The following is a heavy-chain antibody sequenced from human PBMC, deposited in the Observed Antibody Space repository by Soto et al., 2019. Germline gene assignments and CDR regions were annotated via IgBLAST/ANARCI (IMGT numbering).Heavy chain of an antibody. CDR3: AKDGDHYYYDSSGKPVFDY. J-gene: IGHJ4*02. CDR1: GFTFDDYA. CDR2: ISWNSGSI. Sequence: EVQLVESGGGLVQPGRSLRLSCAASGFTFDDYAMHWVRQAPGKGLEWVSGISWNSGSIGYADSGKGRFTISRDNAKNSLYLQMNSLRAEDTALYYCAKDGDHYYYDSSGKPVFDYWGQGTLVTVSS. D-gene: IGHD3-22*01. V-gene: IGHV3-9*01.